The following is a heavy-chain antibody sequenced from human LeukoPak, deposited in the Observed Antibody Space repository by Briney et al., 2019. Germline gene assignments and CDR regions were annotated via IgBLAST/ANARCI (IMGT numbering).Heavy chain of an antibody. Sequence: SETLSLTCTVSGDSISNTAYWWGWIRQSPGKGLEWIGSVSYFGTTSYSPSLKSRVTMSIDTSKKQFSLQLSSVTAADTAVYYCTRLPLDYSVDYWGQGALVSVPS. J-gene: IGHJ4*02. CDR1: GDSISNTAYW. CDR2: VSYFGTT. CDR3: TRLPLDYSVDY. D-gene: IGHD4-11*01. V-gene: IGHV4-39*01.